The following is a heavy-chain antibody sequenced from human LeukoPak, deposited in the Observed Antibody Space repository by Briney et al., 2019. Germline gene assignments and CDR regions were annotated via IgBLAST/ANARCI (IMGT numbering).Heavy chain of an antibody. CDR2: VIGSGDYT. J-gene: IGHJ4*02. Sequence: GGSLRLSCAASGFTFSSYGMSWVRQAPGKGLECVSTVIGSGDYTYYADSVKGRFTISRDNSKNTLYLQMNSLRAEDTAVYYCARLREIPIFGVVTKSTSYFDYWGQGTLVTVSS. V-gene: IGHV3-23*01. D-gene: IGHD3-3*01. CDR3: ARLREIPIFGVVTKSTSYFDY. CDR1: GFTFSSYG.